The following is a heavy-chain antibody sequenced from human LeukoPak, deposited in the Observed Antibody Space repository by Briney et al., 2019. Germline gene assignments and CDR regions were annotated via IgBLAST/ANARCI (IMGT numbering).Heavy chain of an antibody. J-gene: IGHJ4*02. V-gene: IGHV4-34*01. CDR2: IHYSGAT. Sequence: SETLSLTCAVYGGSITGYYWSWIRQTPGRGLAWVGEIHYSGATSYNPSLKSRATISTDTSKNQFSLRLSSVTAADTAVYYCARGNILTGYCFDFWGQGALVTVSS. CDR1: GGSITGYY. D-gene: IGHD3-9*01. CDR3: ARGNILTGYCFDF.